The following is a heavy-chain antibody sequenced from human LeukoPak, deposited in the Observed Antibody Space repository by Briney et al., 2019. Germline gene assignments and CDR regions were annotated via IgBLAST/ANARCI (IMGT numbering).Heavy chain of an antibody. CDR1: GFTFSSYA. CDR2: ISGSGGST. J-gene: IGHJ4*02. D-gene: IGHD6-13*01. V-gene: IGHV3-23*01. CDR3: AKDFDSSWYRRYYFDY. Sequence: GGSLRLSCAASGFTFSSYAMSWVRQAPGKGLEWVSAISGSGGSTYYADSVKGRFTISRDNSKNTLYLQMNSLRAEDTAVYYCAKDFDSSWYRRYYFDYWGQGTLVTVSS.